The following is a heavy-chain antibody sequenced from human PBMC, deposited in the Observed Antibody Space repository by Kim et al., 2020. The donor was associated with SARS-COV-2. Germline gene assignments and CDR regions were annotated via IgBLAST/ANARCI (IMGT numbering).Heavy chain of an antibody. CDR1: GGSFSGYY. CDR2: INHSGST. Sequence: SETLSLTCAVYGGSFSGYYWSWIRQPPGKGLEWIGEINHSGSTNYNPSLKSRVTISVDTSKNQFSLKLSSVTAADTAVYYCARLLYDSSGTPDYWGQGTLVTVSS. J-gene: IGHJ4*02. CDR3: ARLLYDSSGTPDY. D-gene: IGHD3-22*01. V-gene: IGHV4-34*01.